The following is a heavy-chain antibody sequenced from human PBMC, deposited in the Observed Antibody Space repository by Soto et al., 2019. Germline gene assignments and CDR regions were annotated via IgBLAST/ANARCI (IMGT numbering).Heavy chain of an antibody. CDR2: IYSGGST. V-gene: IGHV3-66*01. Sequence: EVQLVESGGGLVQPGGSLRLSCAASGFTVSSNYMSWVRQAPGKGLEWVSVIYSGGSTYYADSVKGRFTISRDNSKNTLYLQMNSLRAEDTAVYYCARGGSDYEFAYFQHWGQGTLVTVSS. CDR3: ARGGSDYEFAYFQH. J-gene: IGHJ1*01. D-gene: IGHD5-12*01. CDR1: GFTVSSNY.